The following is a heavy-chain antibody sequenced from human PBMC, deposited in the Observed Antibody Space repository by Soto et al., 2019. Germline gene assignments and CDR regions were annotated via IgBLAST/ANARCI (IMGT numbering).Heavy chain of an antibody. CDR3: ARQDRVVAEGRWFDP. CDR1: GYSISSGYH. CDR2: VHYSGNT. V-gene: IGHV4-38-2*02. D-gene: IGHD2-15*01. Sequence: PSETLSLTCTVSGYSISSGYHWAWIRQPPGKGLEWLGSVHYSGNTYYNPSLKSRLTISVDKSKSQFSLNLSSVTAADMAVYYCARQDRVVAEGRWFDPWGQGTLGTVSS. J-gene: IGHJ5*02.